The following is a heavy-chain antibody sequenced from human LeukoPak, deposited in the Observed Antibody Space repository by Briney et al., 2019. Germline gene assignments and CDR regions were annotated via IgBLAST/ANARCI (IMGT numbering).Heavy chain of an antibody. CDR3: AKICSGSYPSVDY. V-gene: IGHV3-30*02. CDR2: IRYDGSNK. D-gene: IGHD3-10*02. Sequence: GGSLRLSCAASGFTFSNFVMSWVRQAPGKGLEWVAFIRYDGSNKYYADSVKGRFTISRDNSKNTLYLQMNSLRAEDTAVYYCAKICSGSYPSVDYWGQGTLVTVSS. J-gene: IGHJ4*02. CDR1: GFTFSNFV.